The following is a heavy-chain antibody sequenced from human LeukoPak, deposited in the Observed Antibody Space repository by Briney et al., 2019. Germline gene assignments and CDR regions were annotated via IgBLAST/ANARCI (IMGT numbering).Heavy chain of an antibody. Sequence: ASVKVSCKASGYTFTGYYMHWVRQAPGQGLEWMGWINPNSGGTNYAQKFQGRVTMTRDTSISTACMELSRLRPDDTAVYYCARGVIYYYYMDVWGKGTTVTVSS. CDR3: ARGVIYYYYMDV. CDR1: GYTFTGYY. CDR2: INPNSGGT. J-gene: IGHJ6*03. V-gene: IGHV1-2*02.